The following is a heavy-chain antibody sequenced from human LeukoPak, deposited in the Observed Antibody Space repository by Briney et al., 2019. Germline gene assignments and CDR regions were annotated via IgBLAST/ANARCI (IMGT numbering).Heavy chain of an antibody. D-gene: IGHD2-2*01. Sequence: GGSLRLSCAASGFTFSSFWMHWVRQAPGKGLVWVSRINTDGSTTNYADSVKGRFTISRDNAKNTVYLQMNSLRGEDTAVYYCAKDLGYCSSTSCYWYYYYMDVWGKGTTVTVSS. J-gene: IGHJ6*03. CDR1: GFTFSSFW. CDR2: INTDGSTT. V-gene: IGHV3-74*01. CDR3: AKDLGYCSSTSCYWYYYYMDV.